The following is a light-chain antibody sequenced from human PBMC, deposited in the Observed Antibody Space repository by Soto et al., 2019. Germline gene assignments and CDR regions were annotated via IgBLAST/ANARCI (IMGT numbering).Light chain of an antibody. V-gene: IGKV1-39*01. CDR3: QQRSNWWT. J-gene: IGKJ1*01. CDR1: QSISRY. Sequence: IRMTQSPSSLSASTGDRVTITFRASQSISRYVNWYQQKPGKAPRLLIYIASNLQSGVPSRFSGSGSGTDFTLTISSLEPEDFAVYYCQQRSNWWTFGQGTKVDI. CDR2: IAS.